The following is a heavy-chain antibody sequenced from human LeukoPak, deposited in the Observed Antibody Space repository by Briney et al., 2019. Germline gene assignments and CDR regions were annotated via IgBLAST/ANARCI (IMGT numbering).Heavy chain of an antibody. J-gene: IGHJ6*03. Sequence: GASVKVSCKASGYTFTGYYMHWVRQAPGQGLEWMGWINPNSGGTNYAQKFQGRVTMTRDTSISTAYMELSRLRSDDTAVYYCARDTAMAFYYMDAWGKGTTVTVSS. CDR1: GYTFTGYY. D-gene: IGHD5-18*01. CDR3: ARDTAMAFYYMDA. V-gene: IGHV1-2*02. CDR2: INPNSGGT.